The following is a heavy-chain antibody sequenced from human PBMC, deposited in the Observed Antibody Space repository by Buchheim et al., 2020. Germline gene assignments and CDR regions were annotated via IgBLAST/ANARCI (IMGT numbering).Heavy chain of an antibody. Sequence: EVQLVESGGGLVQPGGSLRLSCAASGFTLSSYSMNWVRQAPGKGLEWASYITHTSGTIYYADSVKGRFTISRDNAKNSLYLQMNSLRGEDTAVYYCARVRSGYYVDYWGQGTL. CDR1: GFTLSSYS. CDR3: ARVRSGYYVDY. J-gene: IGHJ4*02. V-gene: IGHV3-48*01. CDR2: ITHTSGTI. D-gene: IGHD3-3*01.